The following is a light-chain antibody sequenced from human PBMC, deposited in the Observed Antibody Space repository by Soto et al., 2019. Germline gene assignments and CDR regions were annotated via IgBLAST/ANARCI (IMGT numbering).Light chain of an antibody. CDR2: GAS. CDR3: QQYNNWPRTT. Sequence: EIVMTQSPSTLSVSPLERATLSCRSSQSVSSNLAWYQQKPGQAPRLLIYGASTRATGIPARFSGSGSGTEFTLTISSLQSEDFAVYYCQQYNNWPRTTFGQGTRLEIK. J-gene: IGKJ5*01. CDR1: QSVSSN. V-gene: IGKV3-15*01.